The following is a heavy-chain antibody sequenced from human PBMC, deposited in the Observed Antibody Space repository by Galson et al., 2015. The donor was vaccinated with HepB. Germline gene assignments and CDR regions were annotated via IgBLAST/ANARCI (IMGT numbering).Heavy chain of an antibody. V-gene: IGHV3-7*01. CDR3: ARTYSSGWSDY. D-gene: IGHD6-19*01. CDR2: INQDGTEK. J-gene: IGHJ4*02. Sequence: SLRLSCAASGFTFSSYWMNWVRQAPGKGLEWVANINQDGTEKYYVDSVKGRFTISRDNAKNSLYLQMNSLRAEDTAVYYCARTYSSGWSDYWGQGTLVTVSS. CDR1: GFTFSSYW.